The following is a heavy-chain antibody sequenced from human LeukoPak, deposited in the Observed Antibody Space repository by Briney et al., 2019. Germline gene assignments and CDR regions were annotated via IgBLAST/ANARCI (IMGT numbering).Heavy chain of an antibody. V-gene: IGHV4-38-2*02. Sequence: SETLSLTCTVSGYSITSGSYWGWIRQPPGKGLEWIANVYHRGTTYYNPSLKCRLTISRDTSKNLFSLRLSSLSAADTAIYYCERFADTSYDAFDIWGQGTLVTVSS. CDR3: ERFADTSYDAFDI. J-gene: IGHJ3*02. D-gene: IGHD1-26*01. CDR1: GYSITSGSY. CDR2: VYHRGTT.